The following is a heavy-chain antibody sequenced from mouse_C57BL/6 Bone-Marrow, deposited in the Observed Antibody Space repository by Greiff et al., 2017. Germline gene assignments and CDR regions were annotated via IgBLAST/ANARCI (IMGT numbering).Heavy chain of an antibody. CDR3: ARMEDDLFAY. CDR2: IDPSDSYT. D-gene: IGHD2-4*01. J-gene: IGHJ3*01. CDR1: GYTFTSYW. Sequence: VQLQQPGAELVMPGASVKLSCKASGYTFTSYWMHWVKQRPGQGLEWIGEIDPSDSYTNYNQKFKGKSTLTVDKSSSTAYMQLSSLTSEDSAVYYCARMEDDLFAYWGQGTLVTVSA. V-gene: IGHV1-69*01.